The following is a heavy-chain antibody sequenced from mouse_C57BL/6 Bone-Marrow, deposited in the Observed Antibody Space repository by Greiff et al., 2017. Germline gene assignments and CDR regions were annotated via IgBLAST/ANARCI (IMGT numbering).Heavy chain of an antibody. CDR1: GYAFSSSW. CDR3: ARGGYDAWFAY. Sequence: VQLLQSGPELVKPGAPVKISCKASGYAFSSSWMSWVHQRPGKGLEWIGRIFPGVGDTNYNGKFKGKATLTADKSSSTAYMQLSSLTSEDSAVYFCARGGYDAWFAYWGQGTLVTVSA. J-gene: IGHJ3*01. V-gene: IGHV1-82*01. D-gene: IGHD2-2*01. CDR2: IFPGVGDT.